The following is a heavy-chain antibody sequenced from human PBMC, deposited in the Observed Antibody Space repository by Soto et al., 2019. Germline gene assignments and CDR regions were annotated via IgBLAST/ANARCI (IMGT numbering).Heavy chain of an antibody. CDR3: ARNPSSIAAPRYYYGMDV. CDR1: GGTFSSYA. Sequence: SVKVSCKASGGTFSSYAISWVRQAPGQGLEWMGGIIPIFGTANYAQKFQGRVTITADESTSTAYMELSSLRSEDTAVYYCARNPSSIAAPRYYYGMDVWGQGTTVTVSS. J-gene: IGHJ6*02. V-gene: IGHV1-69*13. D-gene: IGHD6-6*01. CDR2: IIPIFGTA.